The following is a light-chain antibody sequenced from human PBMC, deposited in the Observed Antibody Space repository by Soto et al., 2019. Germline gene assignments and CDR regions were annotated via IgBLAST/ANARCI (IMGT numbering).Light chain of an antibody. Sequence: DIQMTQSPSSLSASVADRVTITCRASQSIRRSLNWYQQKPGKAPKLLIYAASSLQGGVPSRFSGSGSGTDFTLTISSLQPEDFAIYYCQQTYSSPRTFGQGTKVDSK. CDR2: AAS. CDR1: QSIRRS. V-gene: IGKV1-39*01. J-gene: IGKJ1*01. CDR3: QQTYSSPRT.